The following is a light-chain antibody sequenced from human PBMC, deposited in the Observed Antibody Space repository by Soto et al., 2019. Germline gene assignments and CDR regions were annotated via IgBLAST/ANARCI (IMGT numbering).Light chain of an antibody. CDR3: QQYNNWPRT. CDR2: GAS. Sequence: EIVLTQAPGTLSFSPGERATLSCRASQSVSSNYLAWYQQKPGQAPRLLIYGASTRATGIPARFSGSGSGTEFTLTISSLQSEDFAVYYCQQYNNWPRTFGQGTKVDIK. CDR1: QSVSSN. V-gene: IGKV3-15*01. J-gene: IGKJ1*01.